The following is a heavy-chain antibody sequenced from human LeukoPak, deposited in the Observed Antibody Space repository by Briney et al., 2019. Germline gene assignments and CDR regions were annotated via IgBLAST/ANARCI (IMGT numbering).Heavy chain of an antibody. CDR1: GFTFSNYE. Sequence: GGSVTLSCAASGFTFSNYEMNWVRQAPGKGLEWVSYISSGGSTVYYADSVKGRFTISRDNAKNSLYLQMNSLRAEDTAVYYCASGLRNFDYWGQGIPVTVSS. V-gene: IGHV3-48*03. CDR3: ASGLRNFDY. J-gene: IGHJ4*02. D-gene: IGHD4-17*01. CDR2: ISSGGSTV.